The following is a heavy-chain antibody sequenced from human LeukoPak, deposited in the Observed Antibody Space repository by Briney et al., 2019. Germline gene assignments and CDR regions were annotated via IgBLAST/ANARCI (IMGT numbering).Heavy chain of an antibody. CDR2: IIAYNGNT. D-gene: IGHD3-9*01. J-gene: IGHJ4*02. CDR3: AREAPALLRYFDWLPIPGGFFDY. V-gene: IGHV1-18*01. CDR1: GYTFTSYG. Sequence: VASVKVSCKASGYTFTSYGISWVRQAPGQGLEWMGWIIAYNGNTNYAQKLQGRVTMTTDTSTSTAYMELRSLRSDDTAVYYCAREAPALLRYFDWLPIPGGFFDYWGQGTLVTVSS.